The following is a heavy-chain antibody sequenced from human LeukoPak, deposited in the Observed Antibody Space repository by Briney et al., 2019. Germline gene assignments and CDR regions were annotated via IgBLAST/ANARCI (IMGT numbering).Heavy chain of an antibody. Sequence: PSETLFLSCAVSGVSFNDYYWSWLRQTPGQGLESIGEINHSGYTNDSPSLKSRVTLSIDPSRKKFSLNLRSLTVADTGVYYCTRMTTGPDYWGQGTLATVSS. CDR1: GVSFNDYY. V-gene: IGHV4-34*01. CDR3: TRMTTGPDY. J-gene: IGHJ4*02. CDR2: INHSGYT. D-gene: IGHD4-17*01.